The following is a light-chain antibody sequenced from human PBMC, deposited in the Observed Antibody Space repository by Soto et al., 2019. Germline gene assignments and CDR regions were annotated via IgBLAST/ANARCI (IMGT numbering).Light chain of an antibody. CDR3: QTWGTGSWV. V-gene: IGLV4-69*01. Sequence: QSVLTQSPSASASLGASVKLTCTLSSGHNTYAIAWHQQQPEKGPRYLMKLNSDGSHSKGDGIPDRFSGSSSGAERYLTISSLQSEDEADYSCQTWGTGSWVFGGGTKLTVL. CDR1: SGHNTYA. CDR2: LNSDGSH. J-gene: IGLJ3*02.